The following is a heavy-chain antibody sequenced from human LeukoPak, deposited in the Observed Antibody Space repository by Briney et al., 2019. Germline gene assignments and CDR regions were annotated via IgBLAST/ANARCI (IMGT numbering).Heavy chain of an antibody. CDR2: IIPIFGTA. D-gene: IGHD3-3*01. J-gene: IGHJ4*02. CDR3: ARGPYDFWSGYYVGNYFDY. CDR1: GYTFTGYY. Sequence: SVKVSCKASGYTFTGYYLYWVRQAPGQGLEWMGGIIPIFGTANYAQKFQSRVTITADESTSTAYMELSSLRSEDTAVYYCARGPYDFWSGYYVGNYFDYWGQGTLVTVSS. V-gene: IGHV1-69*13.